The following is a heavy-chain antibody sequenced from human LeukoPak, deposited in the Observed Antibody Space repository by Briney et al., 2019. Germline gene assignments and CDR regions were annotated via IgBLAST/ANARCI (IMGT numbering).Heavy chain of an antibody. J-gene: IGHJ6*03. CDR2: IYYSGST. D-gene: IGHD3-16*01. CDR1: GGSISSYY. Sequence: SETLSLTCTVSGGSISSYYWSWIRQPPGKGLEWIGYIYYSGSTNYNPSLKSRVTISVDTSKNQFSLKLSSVTAADAAVYYCARAAWDYYMDVWGKGTTVTVSS. V-gene: IGHV4-59*01. CDR3: ARAAWDYYMDV.